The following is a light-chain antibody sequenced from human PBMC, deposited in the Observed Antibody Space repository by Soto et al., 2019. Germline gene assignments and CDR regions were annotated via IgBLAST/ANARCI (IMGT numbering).Light chain of an antibody. CDR1: QSFSSY. Sequence: EIVLTQSPATLSLSPGERATLSCRASQSFSSYLAWYQQKPGQAPRLLIYDASNRATGIPDRFSGSGSGTDFTLTISSLEPEDVAVYYCQQRSNWPLTFGGGTKVEIK. J-gene: IGKJ4*01. V-gene: IGKV3-11*01. CDR3: QQRSNWPLT. CDR2: DAS.